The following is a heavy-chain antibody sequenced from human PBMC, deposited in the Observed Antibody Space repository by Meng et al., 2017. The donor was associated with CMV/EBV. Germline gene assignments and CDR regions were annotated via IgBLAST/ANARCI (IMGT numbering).Heavy chain of an antibody. J-gene: IGHJ6*02. Sequence: SGPTLVKPTQTLTLTCTFSGFSLSTSGMRVSWIRQPPGKALERLARIDWDDDKFYSTSLKTRLTISKDTSKNQVVLTMTNMDPVDTATYYCARSRIAAAGTRRTYYYYGMDVWGQGTTVTVSS. V-gene: IGHV2-70D*14. D-gene: IGHD6-13*01. CDR2: IDWDDDK. CDR3: ARSRIAAAGTRRTYYYYGMDV. CDR1: GFSLSTSGMR.